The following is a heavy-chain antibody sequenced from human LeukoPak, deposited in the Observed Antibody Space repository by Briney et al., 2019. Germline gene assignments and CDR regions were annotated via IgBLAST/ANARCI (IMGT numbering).Heavy chain of an antibody. Sequence: PSETLSLTCTVSGGSISSYYWSWIRQPPGKGLEWIGYIYYSGSTNYNPSLKSRVTISVDTSKNQFSLKLSSVTAADTAVYYCARHAYYYYGMDVWGQGTTVTVSS. CDR2: IYYSGST. J-gene: IGHJ6*02. V-gene: IGHV4-59*08. CDR3: ARHAYYYYGMDV. CDR1: GGSISSYY.